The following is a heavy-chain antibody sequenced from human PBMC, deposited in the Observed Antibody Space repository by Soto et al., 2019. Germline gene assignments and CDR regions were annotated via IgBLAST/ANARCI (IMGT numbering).Heavy chain of an antibody. Sequence: SETLSLTCAVYGGSFSGYYWSWIRQPPGKGLEWIGEINHSGSTNYNPSLKSRVTISVDTSKSQFSLKLSSVTAADTAVYYCARGGLGYCSGGSCYSFDYWGQGTLVTVSS. CDR1: GGSFSGYY. V-gene: IGHV4-34*01. CDR3: ARGGLGYCSGGSCYSFDY. D-gene: IGHD2-15*01. J-gene: IGHJ4*02. CDR2: INHSGST.